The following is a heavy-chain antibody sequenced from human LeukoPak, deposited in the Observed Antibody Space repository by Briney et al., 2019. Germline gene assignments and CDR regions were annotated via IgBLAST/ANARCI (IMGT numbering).Heavy chain of an antibody. J-gene: IGHJ4*02. Sequence: GGSLRLSCVASGFTFSGNSMNWVRQPPGKGLEWVSSIDTSGRDTYYAGSVKGRFTISRDNAKNSLYLQMNSLRAEDTAVYYCARELVARQDLDYWGQGTRVTVSS. CDR1: GFTFSGNS. CDR3: ARELVARQDLDY. CDR2: IDTSGRDT. D-gene: IGHD6-6*01. V-gene: IGHV3-21*01.